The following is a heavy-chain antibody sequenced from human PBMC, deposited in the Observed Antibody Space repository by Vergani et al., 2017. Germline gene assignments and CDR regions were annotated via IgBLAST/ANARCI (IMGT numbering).Heavy chain of an antibody. V-gene: IGHV4-39*07. J-gene: IGHJ4*02. CDR3: ARPLYYYDSSGYHY. Sequence: QLQLQESGPGLVKPSETLSLTCTVSGGSISSSSYYWGWIRQPPGKGLEWIGSIYYSGSTYYNPSLKSRVTISVDTSKNQFSLKLSSVTAADTAVYYCARPLYYYDSSGYHYWGQGTLVTVSS. CDR1: GGSISSSSYY. CDR2: IYYSGST. D-gene: IGHD3-22*01.